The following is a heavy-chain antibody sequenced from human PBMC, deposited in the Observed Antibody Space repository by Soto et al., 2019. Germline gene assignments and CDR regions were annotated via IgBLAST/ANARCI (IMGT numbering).Heavy chain of an antibody. CDR2: ISSNGGST. V-gene: IGHV3-64*01. CDR1: GFTFSSYA. Sequence: VGSLRLSCAASGFTFSSYAMHWVRQAPGKGLEYVSAISSNGGSTYYANSVKGRFTISRDNSKNTLYLQMGSLRAEGMAVYYCARGPGYYFDYWGQGTLVTVSS. J-gene: IGHJ4*02. CDR3: ARGPGYYFDY.